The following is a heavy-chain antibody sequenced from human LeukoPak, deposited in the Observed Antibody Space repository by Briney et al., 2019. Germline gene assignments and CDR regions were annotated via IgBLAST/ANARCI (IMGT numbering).Heavy chain of an antibody. V-gene: IGHV1-24*01. Sequence: ASVKVSCKASGYTFTGYYIHWVRQAPGKGLEWMGGYDPADGETIYAQKFQGRVTMTEDTSTDTAYMELSSLRSEDTAVYYCATQLSSGWPLRHLPFDYWGQGTLVTVSS. CDR1: GYTFTGYY. D-gene: IGHD3-22*01. CDR3: ATQLSSGWPLRHLPFDY. CDR2: YDPADGET. J-gene: IGHJ4*02.